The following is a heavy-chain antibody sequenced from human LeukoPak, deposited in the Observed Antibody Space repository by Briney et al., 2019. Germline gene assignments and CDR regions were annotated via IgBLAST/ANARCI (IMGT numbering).Heavy chain of an antibody. V-gene: IGHV3-53*01. J-gene: IGHJ4*02. Sequence: GGPLRLSCAASGFTVSSNYMSWVRQAPGKGLEWVSVIYSGGSTYYADSVKGRFTISRDSSKNTLYLQMNSLRAEDTAVYYCARRENIAVAGIAFDYWGQGTLVTVSS. CDR3: ARRENIAVAGIAFDY. D-gene: IGHD6-19*01. CDR2: IYSGGST. CDR1: GFTVSSNY.